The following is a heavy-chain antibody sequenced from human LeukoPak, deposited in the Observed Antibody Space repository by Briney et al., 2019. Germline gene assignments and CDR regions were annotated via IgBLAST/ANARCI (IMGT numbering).Heavy chain of an antibody. CDR2: IWYDGSNK. Sequence: GGSLRLSCAASGFTFSSYGMHWVRQAPGKGLEWVAVIWYDGSNKYYADSVKGRFTISRDNSKNTLYLQMNSLRAEDTAVYYCVSSTVTTGEAYFDYWGQGTLVTVSS. J-gene: IGHJ4*02. CDR3: VSSTVTTGEAYFDY. V-gene: IGHV3-33*01. CDR1: GFTFSSYG. D-gene: IGHD4-17*01.